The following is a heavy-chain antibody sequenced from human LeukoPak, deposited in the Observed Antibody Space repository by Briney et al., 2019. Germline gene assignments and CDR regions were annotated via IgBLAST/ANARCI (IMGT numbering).Heavy chain of an antibody. Sequence: GGSLRLSCAASGFTFSDYYMSWIRQTPGKGLVWVSYISTSGSITSYADSLKGRFTISRDNAKNSLYLQMNGLGADDTAVYYCARLGGSGWSKDYWGQGTLVTVSS. CDR3: ARLGGSGWSKDY. D-gene: IGHD6-19*01. CDR1: GFTFSDYY. J-gene: IGHJ4*02. V-gene: IGHV3-11*01. CDR2: ISTSGSIT.